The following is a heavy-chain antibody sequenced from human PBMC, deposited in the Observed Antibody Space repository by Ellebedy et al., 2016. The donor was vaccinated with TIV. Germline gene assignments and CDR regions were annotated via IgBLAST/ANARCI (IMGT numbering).Heavy chain of an antibody. J-gene: IGHJ4*02. V-gene: IGHV4-59*08. Sequence: MPSETLSLTCTVSGGSISSYYWSWIRQPPGKGLEWIGYIYYSGSTNYNPSLKSRVTISVDTSKNQFSLKLSSVTAADTAVYYCARRDWAGRSYWGQGTLVTVSS. CDR3: ARRDWAGRSY. CDR1: GGSISSYY. CDR2: IYYSGST. D-gene: IGHD3-9*01.